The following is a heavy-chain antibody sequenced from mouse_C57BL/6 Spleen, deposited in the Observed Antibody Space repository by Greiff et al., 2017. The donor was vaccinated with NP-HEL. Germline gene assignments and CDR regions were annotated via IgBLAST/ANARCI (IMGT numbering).Heavy chain of an antibody. J-gene: IGHJ4*01. D-gene: IGHD2-1*01. CDR1: GYTFTSYW. Sequence: QVQLQQSGAELVKPGASVKMSCKASGYTFTSYWITWVKQRPGQGLEWIGDIYPGSGSTNYNEKFKSKATLTVDTSSSTAYMQLSSLTSEDSAVYYCARSGGNYGAMDYWGQGTSVTVSS. V-gene: IGHV1-55*01. CDR2: IYPGSGST. CDR3: ARSGGNYGAMDY.